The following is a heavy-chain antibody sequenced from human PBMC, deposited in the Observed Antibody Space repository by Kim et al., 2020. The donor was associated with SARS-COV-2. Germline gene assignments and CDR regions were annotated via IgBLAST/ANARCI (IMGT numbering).Heavy chain of an antibody. D-gene: IGHD1-20*01. J-gene: IGHJ5*01. V-gene: IGHV6-1*01. CDR3: AGRVYNCANRFDS. Sequence: DYGVSVKRRITISADTSKNQFSLQLNFVTPEDTGVYYCAGRVYNCANRFDSWGQGTLVTVSS.